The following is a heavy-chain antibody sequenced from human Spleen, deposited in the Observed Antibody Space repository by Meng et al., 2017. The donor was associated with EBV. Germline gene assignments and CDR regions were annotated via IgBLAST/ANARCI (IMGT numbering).Heavy chain of an antibody. J-gene: IGHJ5*02. D-gene: IGHD6-13*01. CDR1: GGSISSGDYY. V-gene: IGHV4-30-4*01. Sequence: ELQEAGPGLGKPSQTLSPTCAVSGGSISSGDYYWSWIRQPPGTGLEWIGYIFFGGSTNYNPSLKSRVTMSVDTSKNQFSLKLSSVTAADTAVYYCASSLYSSSRVNWFDPWGQGALVTVSS. CDR3: ASSLYSSSRVNWFDP. CDR2: IFFGGST.